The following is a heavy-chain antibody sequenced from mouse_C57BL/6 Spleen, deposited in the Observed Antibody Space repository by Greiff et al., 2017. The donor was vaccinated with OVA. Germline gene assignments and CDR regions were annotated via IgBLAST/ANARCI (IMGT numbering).Heavy chain of an antibody. CDR1: GYTFTSYW. Sequence: QVQLQQPGAELVMPGASVKLSCKASGYTFTSYWMHWVKQRPGQGLEWIGAIDPSDSYTNYNQKFKGKSTLTVDKSSSTAYMQLSSLTSEDSAVYYCARLGQDDYWGQGTTLTVSS. J-gene: IGHJ2*01. CDR3: ARLGQDDY. CDR2: IDPSDSYT. V-gene: IGHV1-69*01. D-gene: IGHD3-3*01.